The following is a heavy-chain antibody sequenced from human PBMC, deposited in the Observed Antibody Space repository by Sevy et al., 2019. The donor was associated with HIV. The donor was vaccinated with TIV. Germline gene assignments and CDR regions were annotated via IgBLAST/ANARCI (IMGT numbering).Heavy chain of an antibody. D-gene: IGHD6-19*01. J-gene: IGHJ4*02. Sequence: SETLSLTCAVYGGSFSGYYWSWIRQPPGKGLEWIGEINHSGSTNYNPSLKSRVTISVDTSKNQFSLKLSSTTAADTAVYYCARAGYIAVAGTLFDYWGQGTLVTVSS. CDR1: GGSFSGYY. CDR3: ARAGYIAVAGTLFDY. V-gene: IGHV4-34*01. CDR2: INHSGST.